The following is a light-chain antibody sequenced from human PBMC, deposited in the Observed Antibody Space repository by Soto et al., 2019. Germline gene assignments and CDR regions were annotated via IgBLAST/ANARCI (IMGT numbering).Light chain of an antibody. CDR2: DAS. CDR1: QSISSW. V-gene: IGKV1-5*01. Sequence: DIQMTQSPSTLSAPAGDRVTITCRASQSISSWLAWYQHKPGKAPKLLIYDASNLDSGVPSRFSGSGSGTEFTLTISSLQPEDFATYYCQQLNSYPPWTFGQGTKVDIK. J-gene: IGKJ1*01. CDR3: QQLNSYPPWT.